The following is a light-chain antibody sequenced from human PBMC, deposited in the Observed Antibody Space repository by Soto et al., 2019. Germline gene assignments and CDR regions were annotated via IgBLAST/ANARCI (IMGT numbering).Light chain of an antibody. CDR3: QSYDSSLRDVV. CDR2: GNS. Sequence: QSALTQPPSVSGAPGQRVTISCTGSSSNIGAGYDVHWYQQLPGTAPKLLIYGNSNRPSGVPDRFSGSKSGTSASLAITGLKAEDEADYYCQSYDSSLRDVVFGGGTKLTVL. V-gene: IGLV1-40*01. J-gene: IGLJ2*01. CDR1: SSNIGAGYD.